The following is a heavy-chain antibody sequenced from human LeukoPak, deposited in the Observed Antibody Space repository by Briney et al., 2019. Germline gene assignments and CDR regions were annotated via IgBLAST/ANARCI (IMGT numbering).Heavy chain of an antibody. J-gene: IGHJ4*02. V-gene: IGHV5-51*01. Sequence: GESLKISCKGSGYSFTSYWIGWVRQMPGKGLEWMGIIYPGDSDTRYSPSFQGQVTISADKSISTAYPQWSSLKASDTAMYYCARREIYYYDSSGYYYVWGQGTLVTVSS. CDR1: GYSFTSYW. CDR2: IYPGDSDT. CDR3: ARREIYYYDSSGYYYV. D-gene: IGHD3-22*01.